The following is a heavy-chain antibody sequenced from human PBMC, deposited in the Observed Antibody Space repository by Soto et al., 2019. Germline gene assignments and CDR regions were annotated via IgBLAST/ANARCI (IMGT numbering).Heavy chain of an antibody. Sequence: PGGSLRLSCAASGFTFSRNAMSWVRQAPGKGLEWVSGISGSDGNTYYADSVKGRFTISSDNSKNTLYLQMNSLRAEDTAVYYCAKDRTFGVVIAYYFDYWGQGTLVTVSS. CDR2: ISGSDGNT. J-gene: IGHJ4*02. CDR1: GFTFSRNA. V-gene: IGHV3-23*01. CDR3: AKDRTFGVVIAYYFDY. D-gene: IGHD3-3*01.